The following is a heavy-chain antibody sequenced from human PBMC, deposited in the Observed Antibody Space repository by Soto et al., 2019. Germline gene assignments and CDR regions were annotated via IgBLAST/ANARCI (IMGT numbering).Heavy chain of an antibody. D-gene: IGHD3-16*01. Sequence: GGSLRLSCAASGLTFTNAWMNWVRQAPGKGLEWVGRIRTKSDGETTEYAAPVNGRIAISRDDLRKMLFLEMNSLDSDDSAVYYCVSEMPLLGVFDFWGQGTLVTVSS. CDR2: IRTKSDGETT. CDR3: VSEMPLLGVFDF. CDR1: GLTFTNAW. J-gene: IGHJ4*02. V-gene: IGHV3-15*01.